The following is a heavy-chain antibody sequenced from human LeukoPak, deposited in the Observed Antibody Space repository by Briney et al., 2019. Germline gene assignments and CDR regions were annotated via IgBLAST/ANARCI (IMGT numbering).Heavy chain of an antibody. D-gene: IGHD3-10*01. V-gene: IGHV1-2*02. Sequence: ASVKVSCKASGYSFTDYYMNWVRLAPGQGLEWMGWINPNSGGTNYAQKFQDSVTMTRDTSISTAYMELSRLRSDDTAVYYCARDRLWFGELLPHDYYYYYMDVWGKGTTVTVSS. J-gene: IGHJ6*03. CDR3: ARDRLWFGELLPHDYYYYYMDV. CDR1: GYSFTDYY. CDR2: INPNSGGT.